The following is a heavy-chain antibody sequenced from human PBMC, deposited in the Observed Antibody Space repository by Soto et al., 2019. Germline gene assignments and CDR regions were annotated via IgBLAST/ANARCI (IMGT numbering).Heavy chain of an antibody. CDR2: ISYSGST. Sequence: SETLSLTCTVSGGSIGSGGYYWSWIRQHPGKGLEWIGYISYSGSTYYNPSLKSRVTISLDTSKNQFSLKLSSVTAADTAVYYCARDTPYDGITDYWGQGTLVTVSS. J-gene: IGHJ4*02. CDR3: ARDTPYDGITDY. CDR1: GGSIGSGGYY. V-gene: IGHV4-31*03. D-gene: IGHD3-10*01.